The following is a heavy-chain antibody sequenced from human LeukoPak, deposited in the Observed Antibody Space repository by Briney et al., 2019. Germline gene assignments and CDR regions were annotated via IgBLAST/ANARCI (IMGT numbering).Heavy chain of an antibody. V-gene: IGHV3-23*01. Sequence: PGGSLRLSCAASGFTFSSYAMSWVRQAPGKGLEWVSTISGSGGSTYYADYVKGRFTISRDNSKNTLYLQMNSLRAEDTAIYYCAKHYDSSGYDAFDIWGQGTMVTVSS. CDR2: ISGSGGST. D-gene: IGHD3-22*01. J-gene: IGHJ3*02. CDR1: GFTFSSYA. CDR3: AKHYDSSGYDAFDI.